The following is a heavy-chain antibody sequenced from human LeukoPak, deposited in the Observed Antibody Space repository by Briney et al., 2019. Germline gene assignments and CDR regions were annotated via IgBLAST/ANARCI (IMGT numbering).Heavy chain of an antibody. D-gene: IGHD5-24*01. V-gene: IGHV3-33*01. Sequence: PGRSLRLSCAASGFTFSSYGMHWVRQAPGKGLEWVAVIWYDGSNKYYADSVKGRFTISRDNSKNTLYLQMNSLRAEDTAVYYCARGLKRWLQFRYYYYYGMDVWGQGTTVTVSS. CDR3: ARGLKRWLQFRYYYYYGMDV. CDR2: IWYDGSNK. CDR1: GFTFSSYG. J-gene: IGHJ6*02.